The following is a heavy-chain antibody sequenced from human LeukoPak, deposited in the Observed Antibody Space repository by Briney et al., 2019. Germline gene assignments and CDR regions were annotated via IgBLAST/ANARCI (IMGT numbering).Heavy chain of an antibody. CDR2: ISSSGSTI. V-gene: IGHV3-11*01. CDR1: GFIFTDYW. J-gene: IGHJ4*02. Sequence: GGSMRLSCAASGFIFTDYWMHWVRQAPGKGLEWVSYISSSGSTIYYADSVKGRFTISRDNAKNSLYLQMNSLRAEDTAVYYCARAGVEVGGTFDYWGQGTLVTVSS. CDR3: ARAGVEVGGTFDY. D-gene: IGHD1-26*01.